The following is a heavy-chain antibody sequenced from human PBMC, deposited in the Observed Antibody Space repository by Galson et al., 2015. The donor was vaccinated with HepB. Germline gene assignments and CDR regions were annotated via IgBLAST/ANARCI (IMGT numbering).Heavy chain of an antibody. V-gene: IGHV3-7*03. Sequence: SLRLSCAASGFTFSSYWMSWVRQAPGKGLEWVAIIKQDGSEKYYVDSVKGRFTISRDNAKNSLYLQMNSLRAEDTAVYYCARAPDIVVVPAADRTYYFDYWGQGTLVTVSS. CDR2: IKQDGSEK. D-gene: IGHD2-2*01. J-gene: IGHJ4*02. CDR1: GFTFSSYW. CDR3: ARAPDIVVVPAADRTYYFDY.